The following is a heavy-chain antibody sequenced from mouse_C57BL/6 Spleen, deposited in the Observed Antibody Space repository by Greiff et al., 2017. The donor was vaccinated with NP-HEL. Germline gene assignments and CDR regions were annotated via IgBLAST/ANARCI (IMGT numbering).Heavy chain of an antibody. V-gene: IGHV1-54*01. CDR1: GYAFTNYL. CDR3: ARRLGRGAMDY. Sequence: AQLQESGAELVRPGTSVKVSCKASGYAFTNYLIEWVKQRPGQGLEWIGVINPGSGGTNYNEKFKGKATLTADKSSSTAYMQLSSLTSEDSAVYFCARRLGRGAMDYWGQGTSVTVSS. CDR2: INPGSGGT. D-gene: IGHD4-1*01. J-gene: IGHJ4*01.